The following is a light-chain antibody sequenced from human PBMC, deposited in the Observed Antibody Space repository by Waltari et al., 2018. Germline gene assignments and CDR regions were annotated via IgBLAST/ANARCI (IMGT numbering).Light chain of an antibody. CDR3: LQDYKYPRT. V-gene: IGKV1-6*02. CDR1: QGIGND. CDR2: AAS. J-gene: IGKJ1*01. Sequence: AIQMTQSPSSLSASVGDRVTISCRASQGIGNDLGWYQQKPGTAPKLLIYAASTVQSGVPYRFSGSGSGTDLTLTISSLQPEDFATYYCLQDYKYPRTFGQGTKVEIK.